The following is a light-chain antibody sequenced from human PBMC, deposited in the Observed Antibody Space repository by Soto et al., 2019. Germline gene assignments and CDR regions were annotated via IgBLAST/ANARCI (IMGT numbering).Light chain of an antibody. CDR3: CSYARTGSHMV. J-gene: IGLJ3*02. CDR1: SSDVGSYNL. CDR2: EVY. Sequence: QSALTQPASVSGSPGQSITISCTGTSSDVGSYNLVSWYQQHPGKAPKLMIYEVYKRPSGISNRFSGSKFGSTASLTISGLQAEDEGDYYCSYARTGSHMVFGGGTKLTVL. V-gene: IGLV2-23*02.